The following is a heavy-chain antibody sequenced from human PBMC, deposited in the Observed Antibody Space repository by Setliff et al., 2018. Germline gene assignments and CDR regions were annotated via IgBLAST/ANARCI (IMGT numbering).Heavy chain of an antibody. V-gene: IGHV1-18*01. J-gene: IGHJ5*02. D-gene: IGHD2-15*01. CDR3: TRSRAPRVVLAADFDP. CDR1: GFSFSTFG. CDR2: ISPYSGET. Sequence: ASVKVSCKTSGFSFSTFGFSWVRQAPGQGREWMGWISPYSGETNYAQKFQDRLSVTADTSSKTTYMELRSLTSDDTAVYFCTRSRAPRVVLAADFDPWGQGTLVTVSS.